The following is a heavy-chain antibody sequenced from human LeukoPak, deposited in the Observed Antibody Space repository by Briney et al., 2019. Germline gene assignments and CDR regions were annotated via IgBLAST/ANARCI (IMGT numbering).Heavy chain of an antibody. Sequence: GGSLRLSCAASLFTFSSYEMNWVRQAPGKGLEWVSYISSSGSTIYYADSVKGRFTISRDNAKNSLYLQMNSLRAEDTAVYYCARSRPYYYYGMDVWGQGTTVTVSS. CDR1: LFTFSSYE. CDR2: ISSSGSTI. V-gene: IGHV3-48*03. CDR3: ARSRPYYYYGMDV. J-gene: IGHJ6*02.